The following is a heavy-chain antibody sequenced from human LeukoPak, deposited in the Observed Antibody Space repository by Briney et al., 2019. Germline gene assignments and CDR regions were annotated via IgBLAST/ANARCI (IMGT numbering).Heavy chain of an antibody. J-gene: IGHJ4*02. V-gene: IGHV3-21*01. D-gene: IGHD3-10*01. CDR1: GFTFSSYS. CDR3: AREADYYGSILTTEFDY. CDR2: VSSSSSYI. Sequence: GGSLRLSCAASGFTFSSYSMKWVRQDPGKGLEWVSSVSSSSSYIYYADSVKGRFTISRDNAKNSLYLQMNSLRAEDTAVYYCAREADYYGSILTTEFDYWGQGTLVTVSS.